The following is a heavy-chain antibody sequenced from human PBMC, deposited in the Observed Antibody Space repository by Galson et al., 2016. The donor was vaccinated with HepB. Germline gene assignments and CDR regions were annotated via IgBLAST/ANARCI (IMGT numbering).Heavy chain of an antibody. CDR3: AREGWGCTFDF. Sequence: ETLSLTCTVSGASIRSDYWSWIRQSPGKGLAWIGYIYHIGSTNYNPSLKSRVTMSIDTSKRQFSLKLTSVTAADTAVYFCAREGWGCTFDFWGQGAPVTVSS. J-gene: IGHJ4*02. CDR1: GASIRSDY. V-gene: IGHV4-59*01. D-gene: IGHD2-8*01. CDR2: IYHIGST.